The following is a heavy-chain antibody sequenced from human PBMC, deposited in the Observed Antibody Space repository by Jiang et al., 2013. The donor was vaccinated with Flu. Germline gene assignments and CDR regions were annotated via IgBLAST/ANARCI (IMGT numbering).Heavy chain of an antibody. V-gene: IGHV3-9*01. Sequence: GLVQPGRSLRLSCAASGFTFDDYAMHWVRQAPGKGLEWVSGISWNSGSIGYADSVKGRFTISRDNAKNSLYLQTNSLRAEDTALYYCAKEACCSNINCYTAECYYYNGLDVWGQGTTVTVSS. CDR3: AKEACCSNINCYTAECYYYNGLDV. D-gene: IGHD2-2*02. CDR2: ISWNSGSI. J-gene: IGHJ6*02. CDR1: GFTFDDYA.